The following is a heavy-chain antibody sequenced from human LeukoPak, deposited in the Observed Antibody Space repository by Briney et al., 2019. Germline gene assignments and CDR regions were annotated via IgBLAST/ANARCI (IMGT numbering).Heavy chain of an antibody. CDR3: AKTTTGYSSGRSPGWPADL. CDR1: GFTFSSYA. V-gene: IGHV3-23*01. CDR2: IFGSGGGT. J-gene: IGHJ5*02. D-gene: IGHD6-19*01. Sequence: GGSLRLSCAASGFTFSSYAMYWVRQAPGRGLERVSGIFGSGGGTHYADSVKGRFTISRDNSKNTVYLQMNSLRAEDTALYYCAKTTTGYSSGRSPGWPADLWGQGTLVTVSS.